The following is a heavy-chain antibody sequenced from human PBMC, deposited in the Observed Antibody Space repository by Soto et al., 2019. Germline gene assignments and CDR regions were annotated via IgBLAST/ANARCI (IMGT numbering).Heavy chain of an antibody. Sequence: PSETLSLTCTVSGGSISSGDYNWSWIRQTPGKGLKWIGYIYYSGNTYYNPSLKRRVIISLDTSKDQFSLRLSSVTAADTAVYYCARGDYYDHSGYSNFDYWGRGTLVTVSS. V-gene: IGHV4-30-4*01. CDR1: GGSISSGDYN. CDR2: IYYSGNT. CDR3: ARGDYYDHSGYSNFDY. D-gene: IGHD3-22*01. J-gene: IGHJ4*02.